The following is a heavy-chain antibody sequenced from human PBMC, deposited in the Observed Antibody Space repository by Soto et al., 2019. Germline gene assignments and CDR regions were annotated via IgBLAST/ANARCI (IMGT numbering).Heavy chain of an antibody. CDR3: ARLEGSSSWGGYYYYGMDV. D-gene: IGHD6-13*01. CDR1: GGSISSGDYY. Sequence: SETLSLTCTVSGGSISSGDYYWSWIRQPPGKGLEWIGYIYYSGSTYYNPSLKSRVTISVDTSKNQFSLKLSSVTAADTAVYYCARLEGSSSWGGYYYYGMDVWGQGTTVTVSS. V-gene: IGHV4-30-4*01. CDR2: IYYSGST. J-gene: IGHJ6*02.